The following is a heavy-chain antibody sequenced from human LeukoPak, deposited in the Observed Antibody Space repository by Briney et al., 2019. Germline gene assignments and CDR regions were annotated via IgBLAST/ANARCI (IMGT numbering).Heavy chain of an antibody. V-gene: IGHV3-7*01. CDR3: VREGRSSNWDDWYFDL. CDR2: IKQDGSVK. J-gene: IGHJ2*01. D-gene: IGHD6-13*01. CDR1: GFTFSSYY. Sequence: GGSLRLSCAASGFTFSSYYMSWVRQAPGKGLEWVANIKQDGSVKQYVDSVKGRFTISRDNAKNSLYLQMNSLRAGDTGVYYCVREGRSSNWDDWYFDLWGRGTLVTVSS.